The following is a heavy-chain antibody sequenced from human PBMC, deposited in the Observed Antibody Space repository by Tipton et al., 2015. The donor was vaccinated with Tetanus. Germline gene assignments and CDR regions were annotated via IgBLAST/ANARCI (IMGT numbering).Heavy chain of an antibody. CDR1: GGSISSGGYY. J-gene: IGHJ4*02. Sequence: LRLSCTVSGGSISSGGYYWSWIRQYPGKGLEWIGYIYYSGSTYYNPSLKSRVTISVDTSKNQFSLKLTSVTAADTAVYYCARGARGYTYGWGQGTLVTVSS. CDR2: IYYSGST. CDR3: ARGARGYTYG. V-gene: IGHV4-31*03. D-gene: IGHD5-18*01.